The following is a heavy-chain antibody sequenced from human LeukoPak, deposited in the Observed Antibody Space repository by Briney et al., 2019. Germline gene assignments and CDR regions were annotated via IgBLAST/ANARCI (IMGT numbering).Heavy chain of an antibody. CDR3: GRERNWGGSESDY. Sequence: LTGGSLRLSCAASGFTFSSYWMTWVRQAPGKGLEWVANIRQDESEKYYVDSVKGRFTISRDNTANALYLHMNSLRADDTAVYYCGRERNWGGSESDYWGQGTLVTVSS. CDR1: GFTFSSYW. V-gene: IGHV3-7*01. D-gene: IGHD3-16*01. CDR2: IRQDESEK. J-gene: IGHJ4*02.